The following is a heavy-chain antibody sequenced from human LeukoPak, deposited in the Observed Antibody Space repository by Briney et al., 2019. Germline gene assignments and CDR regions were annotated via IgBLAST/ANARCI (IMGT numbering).Heavy chain of an antibody. CDR3: ARGSESYFQPHFDY. CDR2: IWFDGSNK. CDR1: GFSFSAFG. J-gene: IGHJ4*02. D-gene: IGHD3-10*01. Sequence: GGSLRLSCAASGFSFSAFGMHWVRQSPGKGLEWVSIIWFDGSNKYYADSVKGRFTISRDNSKNTLYLQMNSLRAEDTAVYYCARGSESYFQPHFDYWGQGTLVTVSS. V-gene: IGHV3-33*01.